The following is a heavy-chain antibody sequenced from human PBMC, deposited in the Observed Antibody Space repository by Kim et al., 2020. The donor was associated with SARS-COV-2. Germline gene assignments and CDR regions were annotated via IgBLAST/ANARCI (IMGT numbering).Heavy chain of an antibody. D-gene: IGHD1-26*01. CDR2: IVVGSGKT. J-gene: IGHJ3*02. CDR3: AADLVGATTQGAFDI. Sequence: SVKVSCKASGFTFTSSAVQWVRHACGQRLEWIGWIVVGSGKTHYAQKCQERVTITRDMSTSTAYMELSSLRSEDTAVYYCAADLVGATTQGAFDIWGQGTMVTVSS. CDR1: GFTFTSSA. V-gene: IGHV1-58*01.